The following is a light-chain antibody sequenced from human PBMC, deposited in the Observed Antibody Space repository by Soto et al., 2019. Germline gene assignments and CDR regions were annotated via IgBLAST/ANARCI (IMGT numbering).Light chain of an antibody. J-gene: IGKJ2*01. V-gene: IGKV1-5*01. CDR1: QRISRW. CDR3: QHYSSYPYT. Sequence: DIQMTQSPPTLSASVGDRVTITCRASQRISRWLAWYQQKPGKDPKLLIYDASSLESGVPSRFSGSGSGTEFTLTISSLQPDDVATYYCQHYSSYPYTFGKGTKLDIK. CDR2: DAS.